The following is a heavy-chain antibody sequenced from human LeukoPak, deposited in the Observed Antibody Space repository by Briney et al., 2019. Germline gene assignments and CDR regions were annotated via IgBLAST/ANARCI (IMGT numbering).Heavy chain of an antibody. Sequence: SQTLSLTCPVSGGSISSYYWSWIRQPPGKGLEWIGYIYYSGSTNYNPSLKSRVTISVDTSKNQFSLKLSSVTAADTAVYYCARYSGSYYGYFDYWGQGTLVTVSS. D-gene: IGHD1-26*01. CDR3: ARYSGSYYGYFDY. CDR1: GGSISSYY. CDR2: IYYSGST. J-gene: IGHJ4*02. V-gene: IGHV4-59*01.